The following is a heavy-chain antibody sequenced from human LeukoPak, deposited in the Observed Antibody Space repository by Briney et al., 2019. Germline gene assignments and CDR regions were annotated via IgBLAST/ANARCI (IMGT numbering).Heavy chain of an antibody. CDR3: ARGGNIDY. V-gene: IGHV3-23*01. J-gene: IGHJ4*02. Sequence: QSGGSLRLSCAASGFTFSSYAMSWVRQAPGKGLEWVSSISDSGGSTYSADSVKGRFTISRDNSKNTLYLQMNSLRDEDTAVYYCARGGNIDYWGQGTLVTVSS. D-gene: IGHD3-10*01. CDR2: ISDSGGST. CDR1: GFTFSSYA.